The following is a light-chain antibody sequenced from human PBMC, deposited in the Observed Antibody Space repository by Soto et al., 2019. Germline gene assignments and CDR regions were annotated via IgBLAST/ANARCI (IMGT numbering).Light chain of an antibody. CDR3: MQYTLLLS. CDR2: RVS. J-gene: IGKJ4*01. Sequence: EIVLTQTPLSSPVTIGQPASISCRSSQSLVHSDGNTYLSWLQQRPGQPPRVLIYRVSNRFSGVSDRFSGSGAGTDFTLRISRVEAEDVGIYYCMQYTLLLSFGGETKVEIK. CDR1: QSLVHSDGNTY. V-gene: IGKV2-24*01.